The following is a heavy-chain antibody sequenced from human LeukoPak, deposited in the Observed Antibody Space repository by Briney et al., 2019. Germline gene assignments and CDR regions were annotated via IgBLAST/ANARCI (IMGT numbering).Heavy chain of an antibody. J-gene: IGHJ4*02. CDR1: GFNFINAW. D-gene: IGHD3-22*01. Sequence: GGSLRLSCAASGFNFINAWMSWVRQAPGKGLEWVGRIKSKTDGGTTDYAAPVKGRFTISRDDSKNTLYLQMNSLKTEDTAVYYCTTTAIITYYYDSSGYSFDYWGQGTLVTVSS. CDR3: TTTAIITYYYDSSGYSFDY. V-gene: IGHV3-15*01. CDR2: IKSKTDGGTT.